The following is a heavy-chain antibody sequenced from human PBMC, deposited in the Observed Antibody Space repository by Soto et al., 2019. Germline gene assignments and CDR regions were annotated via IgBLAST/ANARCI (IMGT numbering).Heavy chain of an antibody. Sequence: QMQLVQSGAEVKKPGSSVRVSCKASGGTFGNFGISWVRQAPGQGLEWMGGTIPIFDTPHYAEKFRDRVTISSDATSTAYLELTSLTSEDTATYYCARDREDGSGTKYNWFDSWGQGTLVNVSS. CDR2: TIPIFDTP. J-gene: IGHJ5*01. CDR1: GGTFGNFG. D-gene: IGHD3-10*01. CDR3: ARDREDGSGTKYNWFDS. V-gene: IGHV1-69*01.